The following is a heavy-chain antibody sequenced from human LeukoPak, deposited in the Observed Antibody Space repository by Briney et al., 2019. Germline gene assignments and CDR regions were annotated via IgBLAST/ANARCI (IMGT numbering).Heavy chain of an antibody. CDR1: GGSISSYY. CDR3: AREPRFDAFDI. J-gene: IGHJ3*02. Sequence: SETLSLTCTVSGGSISSYYWSWIRQPPGKGLEWIGYIYYSGSTNYNPSLKSRVTISEDTSKNQFSLKLSSVTAADTAVYYCAREPRFDAFDIWGQGTMVTVSS. CDR2: IYYSGST. V-gene: IGHV4-59*01.